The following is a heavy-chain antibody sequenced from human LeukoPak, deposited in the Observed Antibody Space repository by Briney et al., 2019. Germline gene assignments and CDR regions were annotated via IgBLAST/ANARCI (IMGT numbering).Heavy chain of an antibody. J-gene: IGHJ4*02. CDR2: IYNSGST. D-gene: IGHD6-13*01. Sequence: SETLSLTCTVSGDAFSYFYWSWIRQPPGKGLEWIGYIYNSGSTNYTPSLKSRVTISLDTSKNQFSLKLSSVTAGDTAVYYCARGVVAAAGRTFDFWGQGTLVTVSS. CDR3: ARGVVAAAGRTFDF. CDR1: GDAFSYFY. V-gene: IGHV4-59*01.